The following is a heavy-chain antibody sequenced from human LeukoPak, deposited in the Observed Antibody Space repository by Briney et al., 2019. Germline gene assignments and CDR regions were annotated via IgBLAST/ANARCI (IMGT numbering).Heavy chain of an antibody. Sequence: GGSLRLSCAPSGFTFSSYGMHWVRQAPGKGLEWGAVISYDGSNKYYADSVKGRFTISRDNSKNTLYLQMNSLRAEDTAVYYCAKALSGSYGSCFDYWGQGTLVTVSS. V-gene: IGHV3-30*18. J-gene: IGHJ4*02. CDR3: AKALSGSYGSCFDY. CDR1: GFTFSSYG. D-gene: IGHD1-26*01. CDR2: ISYDGSNK.